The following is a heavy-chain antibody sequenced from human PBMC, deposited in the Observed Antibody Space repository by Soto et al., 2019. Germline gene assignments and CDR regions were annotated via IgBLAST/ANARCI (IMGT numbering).Heavy chain of an antibody. J-gene: IGHJ4*02. V-gene: IGHV3-30*18. CDR3: AKDGHRPTWSSSWSGYFDY. CDR2: ISYDGSNK. CDR1: GFTFSSYG. D-gene: IGHD6-13*01. Sequence: GGSLRLSCAASGFTFSSYGMHWVRQAPGKGLEWVAVISYDGSNKYYADSVKGRFTISRDNSKNTLYLQMNSLRAEDTAVYYCAKDGHRPTWSSSWSGYFDYWGQGTLVTVSS.